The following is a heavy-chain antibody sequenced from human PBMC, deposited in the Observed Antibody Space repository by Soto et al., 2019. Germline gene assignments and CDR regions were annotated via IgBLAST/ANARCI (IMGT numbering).Heavy chain of an antibody. V-gene: IGHV4-39*02. J-gene: IGHJ4*02. Sequence: SETLSLTCIVSGASFSDANYYWVWIRQPPGEGLEWIGSSYYDGRTYYNASLKSRVTISVDTSKNHFSLMLTSVTAADTAVYYCARRSHIVVAQTWGQGTLVTVSS. CDR3: ARRSHIVVAQT. CDR1: GASFSDANYY. D-gene: IGHD2-21*01. CDR2: SYYDGRT.